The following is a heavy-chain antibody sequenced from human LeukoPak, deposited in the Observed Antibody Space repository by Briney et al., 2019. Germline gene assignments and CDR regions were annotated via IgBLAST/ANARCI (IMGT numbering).Heavy chain of an antibody. CDR3: ASGGLNDFWSGYGYFDY. CDR1: GFTFSSYA. Sequence: PGGSLRLSCAASGFTFSSYAMSWVRQAPGKGLEWVSGISGSGDNTYYADSVKGRFTISRDNSKNTLYLQMNSLRAEDTAIYYCASGGLNDFWSGYGYFDYWGQGTLVTVSS. D-gene: IGHD3-3*01. CDR2: ISGSGDNT. J-gene: IGHJ4*02. V-gene: IGHV3-23*01.